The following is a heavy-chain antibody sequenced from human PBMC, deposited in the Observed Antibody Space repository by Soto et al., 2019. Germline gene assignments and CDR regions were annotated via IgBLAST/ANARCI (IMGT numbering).Heavy chain of an antibody. Sequence: SETLSLTCTISGGSISSPSHYWGWVRQPPGKGLEWIGSIFYTGRTYYTPSLKSRVSISVDTSKNQFSLNLSSVTAADTAVYFCAGQTFTIAAASFGRSNWFDPWGPGTQVTVSS. D-gene: IGHD6-25*01. CDR3: AGQTFTIAAASFGRSNWFDP. J-gene: IGHJ5*02. CDR2: IFYTGRT. CDR1: GGSISSPSHY. V-gene: IGHV4-39*01.